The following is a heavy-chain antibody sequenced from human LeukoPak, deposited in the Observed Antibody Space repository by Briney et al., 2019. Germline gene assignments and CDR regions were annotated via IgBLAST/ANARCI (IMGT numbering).Heavy chain of an antibody. CDR2: TWYDGSNK. V-gene: IGHV3-33*01. Sequence: GGSLRLSCAASGFTFSSYGMHWVRQAPGKGLEWVAVTWYDGSNKYYADSVKGRFTISRDNSKNTLYLQMNSLRAEDTAVYYCARDIRMATPRGFDYWGQGTLVTVSS. J-gene: IGHJ4*02. CDR1: GFTFSSYG. D-gene: IGHD5-24*01. CDR3: ARDIRMATPRGFDY.